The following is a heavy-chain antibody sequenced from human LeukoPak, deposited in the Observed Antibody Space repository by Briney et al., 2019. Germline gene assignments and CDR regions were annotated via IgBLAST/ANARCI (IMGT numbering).Heavy chain of an antibody. CDR2: ISYDGRNI. J-gene: IGHJ4*02. CDR3: AKGPLRGTAAAIDY. V-gene: IGHV3-30*18. CDR1: GFTFNNYG. D-gene: IGHD2-2*01. Sequence: PGGSLRLSCAASGFTFNNYGMHWVRQAPGKGLEWVAVISYDGRNIHYPDSVKGRFTISRDISTDTLWLQMDSLRTEDTAVYYCAKGPLRGTAAAIDYWGQGTQVTVSS.